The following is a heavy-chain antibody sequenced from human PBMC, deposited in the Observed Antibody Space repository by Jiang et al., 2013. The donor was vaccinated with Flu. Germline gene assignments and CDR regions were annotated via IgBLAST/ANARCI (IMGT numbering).Heavy chain of an antibody. J-gene: IGHJ5*02. D-gene: IGHD6-25*01. CDR1: GGSISSYY. V-gene: IGHV4-59*01. Sequence: SLTCTVSGGSISSYYWSWIRQPPGKGLEWIGYIYYSGSTNYNPSLKSRVTISVDTSKNQFSLKLSSVTAADTAVYYCAGGVFGYSSETGWFDPWGQGTLVTVSS. CDR3: AGGVFGYSSETGWFDP. CDR2: IYYSGST.